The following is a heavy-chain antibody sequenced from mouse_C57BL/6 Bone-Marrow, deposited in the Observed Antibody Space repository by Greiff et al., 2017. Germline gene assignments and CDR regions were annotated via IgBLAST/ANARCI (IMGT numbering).Heavy chain of an antibody. CDR3: TTLPLIYYGNPYYAMDY. CDR1: GFNIKDDY. J-gene: IGHJ4*01. V-gene: IGHV14-4*01. D-gene: IGHD2-1*01. CDR2: IDPENGDT. Sequence: EVKLMESGAELVRPGASVKLSCTASGFNIKDDYMHWVKKRPEQGLEWIGWIDPENGDTEYASKFQGKATISADKSSNTAYLQLSSLTSDDTAVYYCTTLPLIYYGNPYYAMDYWGQGTSVTVSS.